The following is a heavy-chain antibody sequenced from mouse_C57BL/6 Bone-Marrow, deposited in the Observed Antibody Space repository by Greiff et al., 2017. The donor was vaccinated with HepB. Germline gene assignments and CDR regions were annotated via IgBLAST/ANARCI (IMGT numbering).Heavy chain of an antibody. CDR2: INPNNGGT. J-gene: IGHJ4*01. V-gene: IGHV1-26*01. D-gene: IGHD1-1*01. Sequence: EVQLQQSGPELVKPGASVKISCKASGYTFNDYYMNWVKQSHGKSLEWIGDINPNNGGTSYNQKFKGKATLTVDKSSSTAYMELRSLTSEDTAVYYCTTDPAAAMDYWGQGTSVTVSS. CDR3: TTDPAAAMDY. CDR1: GYTFNDYY.